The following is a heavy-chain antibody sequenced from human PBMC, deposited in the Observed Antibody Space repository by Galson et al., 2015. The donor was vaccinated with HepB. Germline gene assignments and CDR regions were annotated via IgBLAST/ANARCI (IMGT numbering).Heavy chain of an antibody. CDR3: AKDPYLYSALAGTMACFDY. V-gene: IGHV3-30*18. CDR2: LAYDGSNK. CDR1: GFTSSNYG. D-gene: IGHD6-19*01. J-gene: IGHJ4*02. Sequence: SLRLSCAASGFTSSNYGMYWVRQAPGKGLEWVAALAYDGSNKYYAASVKGRFTISRHNSKNTLYLQMHSLRAEDTALYYCAKDPYLYSALAGTMACFDYWGQGTLVTVSS.